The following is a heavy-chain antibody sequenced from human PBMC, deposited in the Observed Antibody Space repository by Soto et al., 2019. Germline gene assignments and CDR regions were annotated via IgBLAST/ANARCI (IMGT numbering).Heavy chain of an antibody. CDR3: VGVSLVGS. V-gene: IGHV3-7*01. CDR2: IKEDGSDK. Sequence: EVQLVDSGGGLVQPGGSLRLSCVASGFHFSSYWMSWVRQAPGKGLEWVANIKEDGSDKYYVDSVKGRFTISRDNAKNSLYLQMNSLKVEDTAVYYCVGVSLVGSWGQGTLVTVSS. D-gene: IGHD3-9*01. CDR1: GFHFSSYW. J-gene: IGHJ5*02.